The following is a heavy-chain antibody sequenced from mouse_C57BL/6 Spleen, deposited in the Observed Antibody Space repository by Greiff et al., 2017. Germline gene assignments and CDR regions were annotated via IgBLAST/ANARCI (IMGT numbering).Heavy chain of an antibody. J-gene: IGHJ4*01. Sequence: QVQLQQSGAELVKPGASVKISCKASGYAFSSYWMNWVKQRPGKGLEWIGQIYPGDGDTNYNGKFKGKATMTADKSSSTAYMQLSSLTSEDSAVYFCARATYDYDGAMDYWGQGTSVTVSS. V-gene: IGHV1-80*01. D-gene: IGHD2-4*01. CDR2: IYPGDGDT. CDR1: GYAFSSYW. CDR3: ARATYDYDGAMDY.